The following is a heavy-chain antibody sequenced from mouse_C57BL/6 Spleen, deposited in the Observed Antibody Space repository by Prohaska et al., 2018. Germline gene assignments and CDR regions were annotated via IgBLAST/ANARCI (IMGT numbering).Heavy chain of an antibody. J-gene: IGHJ1*03. CDR3: MRYRNYWYFDV. CDR1: GFTFSGFW. Sequence: EVQLLETGGGLVQPGGSRGLSCEGSGFTFSGFWMSWVRQTPGKTLEWIGDINSDGSAINYAPSIKDRFTIFRDNDKSTLYLQMSNVRSEDTATYLCMRYRNYWYFDVWGTGSTVTVSS. V-gene: IGHV11-2*01. CDR2: INSDGSAI.